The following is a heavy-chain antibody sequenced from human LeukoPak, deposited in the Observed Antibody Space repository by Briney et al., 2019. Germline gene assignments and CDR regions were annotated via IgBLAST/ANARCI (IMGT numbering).Heavy chain of an antibody. CDR1: GFTFSSYW. D-gene: IGHD3-3*01. CDR2: INSDGSST. J-gene: IGHJ5*02. V-gene: IGHV3-74*01. Sequence: QPGGSLRLSCAASGFTFSSYWMHWVLQAPGKGLVWVSRINSDGSSTSYADSVKGRFTISRDNAKNTLYLQMNSLRAEDTAVYYCARQEGHQSISYYDFWSGYLNENWFDPWGQGTLVTVSS. CDR3: ARQEGHQSISYYDFWSGYLNENWFDP.